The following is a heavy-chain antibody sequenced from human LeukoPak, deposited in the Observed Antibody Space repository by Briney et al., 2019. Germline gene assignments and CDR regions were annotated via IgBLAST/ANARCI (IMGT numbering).Heavy chain of an antibody. D-gene: IGHD3-16*02. Sequence: PSETLSLTCPVSGYSITSAYYWGWLRQPPGKGLEWIGSFFLKGSTYYNPSLKSRVTISVDASKNQFSLKLSSVTAADTAVYYCAREDVWGSYRYPDYWGQGTLVTVSS. J-gene: IGHJ4*02. CDR1: GYSITSAYY. CDR2: FFLKGST. CDR3: AREDVWGSYRYPDY. V-gene: IGHV4-38-2*02.